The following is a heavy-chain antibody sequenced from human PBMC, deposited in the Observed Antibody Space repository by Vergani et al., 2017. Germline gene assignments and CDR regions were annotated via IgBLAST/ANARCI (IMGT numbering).Heavy chain of an antibody. CDR3: AKDTALVRGAYYYYGMDV. J-gene: IGHJ6*02. V-gene: IGHV1-69*18. CDR2: IIPIFGTA. Sequence: QVQLVQSGAEVKKPGSSVKVSCKASGGTFSSYTISWVRQAPGQGLEWMGRIIPIFGTANYAQKFQGRVTITADDSTSTAYMGLSSLRSEDTAVYYCAKDTALVRGAYYYYGMDVWGQGTTVTVSS. CDR1: GGTFSSYT. D-gene: IGHD5-18*01.